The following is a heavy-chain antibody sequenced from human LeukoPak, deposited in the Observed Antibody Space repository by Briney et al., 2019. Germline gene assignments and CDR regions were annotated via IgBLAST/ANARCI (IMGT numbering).Heavy chain of an antibody. V-gene: IGHV1-18*01. D-gene: IGHD3-10*01. CDR2: ISAYNGNT. J-gene: IGHJ5*02. Sequence: ASVKVSCKVSGYTFTSYGISWVRQAPGQGLEWMGWISAYNGNTNYAQKFQGRVTMTRDTSISTAYMELSRLRSDDTAVYYCARAFKGYGSGSYRNWFDPWGQGTLVTVSS. CDR1: GYTFTSYG. CDR3: ARAFKGYGSGSYRNWFDP.